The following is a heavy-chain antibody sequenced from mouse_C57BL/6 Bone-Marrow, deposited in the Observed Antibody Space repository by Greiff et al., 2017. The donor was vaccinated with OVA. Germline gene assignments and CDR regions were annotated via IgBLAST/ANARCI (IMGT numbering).Heavy chain of an antibody. CDR1: GYTFTDYE. V-gene: IGHV1-15*01. J-gene: IGHJ3*01. CDR2: IDPETGGT. CDR3: TRELGRLWFAY. Sequence: QVQLKESGAELVRPGASVTLSCKASGYTFTDYEMHWVKQTPVHGLEWIGAIDPETGGTAYNQKFKGKAILTADKSSSTAYMELRSLTSEDSAVYYCTRELGRLWFAYWGQGTLVTVSA. D-gene: IGHD4-1*01.